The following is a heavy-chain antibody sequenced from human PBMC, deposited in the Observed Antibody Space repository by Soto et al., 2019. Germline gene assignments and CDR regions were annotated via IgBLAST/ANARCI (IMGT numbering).Heavy chain of an antibody. V-gene: IGHV3-15*07. Sequence: PGGSLRLSCAASGFTFSNAWMNWVRQAPGKGLEWVGRIKSKTDGGTTDYAAPVKGRFTISRDDSKNTLYLQMNSLKTEDTAVYYCTRESLRCSAGSCCADYYYYGMDVWGQGTTVTVSS. J-gene: IGHJ6*02. CDR2: IKSKTDGGTT. D-gene: IGHD2-15*01. CDR3: TRESLRCSAGSCCADYYYYGMDV. CDR1: GFTFSNAW.